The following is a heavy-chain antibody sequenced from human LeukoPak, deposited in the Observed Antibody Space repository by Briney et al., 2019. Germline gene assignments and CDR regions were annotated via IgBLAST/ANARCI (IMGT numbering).Heavy chain of an antibody. D-gene: IGHD5-12*01. CDR2: IHLGGAA. CDR1: AGSISSSY. J-gene: IGHJ4*02. Sequence: ETLSLTCTVSAGSISSSYWSWIRQPPGKGLEWVSIIHLGGAAYYADSVKGRFTISRDNSKNTLYLQMNSLRAEDTAVYYCASHKRRGYSGYAGGLEYWGQGTLVTASS. CDR3: ASHKRRGYSGYAGGLEY. V-gene: IGHV3-66*04.